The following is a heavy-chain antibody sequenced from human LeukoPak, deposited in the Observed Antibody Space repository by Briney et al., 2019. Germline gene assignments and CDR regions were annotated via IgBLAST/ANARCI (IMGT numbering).Heavy chain of an antibody. D-gene: IGHD3-10*01. CDR2: INPNSGGT. Sequence: ASVKVSCKASGYTFTGYYIHWVRQAAGQGLEWMGWINPNSGGTNYAQKFQGRVTMTRDTSINTAYMELSRLRSDDTAVYYCARDGVVRGVIIYWGQGTLVTVSS. J-gene: IGHJ4*02. CDR1: GYTFTGYY. CDR3: ARDGVVRGVIIY. V-gene: IGHV1-2*02.